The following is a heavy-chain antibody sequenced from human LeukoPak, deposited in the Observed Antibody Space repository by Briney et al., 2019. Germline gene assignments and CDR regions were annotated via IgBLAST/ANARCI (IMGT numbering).Heavy chain of an antibody. Sequence: PSETLSLTCTVSGGSISSSSYYWGWIRQPPGKGLEWIGSIYYSGSTYYNPSLKSRVTISVDTSKNQFSLKLSSVTAADTAVYYCARSWTPRRGGFDYWGQGTLVTVSS. V-gene: IGHV4-39*07. CDR3: ARSWTPRRGGFDY. D-gene: IGHD3-16*01. CDR1: GGSISSSSYY. CDR2: IYYSGST. J-gene: IGHJ4*02.